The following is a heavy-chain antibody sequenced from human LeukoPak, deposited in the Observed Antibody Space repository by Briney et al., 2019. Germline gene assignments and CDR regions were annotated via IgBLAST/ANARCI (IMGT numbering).Heavy chain of an antibody. CDR3: AKDIDLDYYYGSGSYPFDY. D-gene: IGHD3-10*01. Sequence: GGPLTLSRAPSGFPFRSYSMSWVRQPPGKGLDGVSAISVIGDTTYYAASVKGRFTISRDNSKNTLYLQMNSLRAEDTAVYYCAKDIDLDYYYGSGSYPFDYWGQGTMVTVSS. V-gene: IGHV3-23*01. CDR1: GFPFRSYS. CDR2: ISVIGDTT. J-gene: IGHJ4*02.